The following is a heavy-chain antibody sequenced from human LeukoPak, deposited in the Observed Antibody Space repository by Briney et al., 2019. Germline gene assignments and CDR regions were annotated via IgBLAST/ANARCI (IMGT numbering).Heavy chain of an antibody. Sequence: SETLSLTCTVSGGSIGSYYWSWIRQPPGKGLEWIGYIYYSGSTNYNPSLKSRVTISVDTSKNQFSLKLSSVTAADTAVYYCARGSQILLLWFGELFQNWFDPWGQGTLVTVSS. CDR1: GGSIGSYY. J-gene: IGHJ5*02. D-gene: IGHD3-10*01. CDR3: ARGSQILLLWFGELFQNWFDP. CDR2: IYYSGST. V-gene: IGHV4-59*12.